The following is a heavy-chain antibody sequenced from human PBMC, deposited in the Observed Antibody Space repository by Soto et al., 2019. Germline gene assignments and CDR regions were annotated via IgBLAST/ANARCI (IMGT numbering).Heavy chain of an antibody. CDR3: VGSGCSGGSCYPAEYSQH. D-gene: IGHD2-15*01. CDR2: IYYSGST. CDR1: GGSISSGGYY. J-gene: IGHJ1*01. V-gene: IGHV4-31*03. Sequence: QVQLQESGPGLVKPSQTLSLTCTVSGGSISSGGYYWSWIRQHPGKGLEWIGYIYYSGSTYYNPSLKGRVTLSVDRSKTQFSLRLSSVTAADTAVYYCVGSGCSGGSCYPAEYSQHWGQGTLVTVSS.